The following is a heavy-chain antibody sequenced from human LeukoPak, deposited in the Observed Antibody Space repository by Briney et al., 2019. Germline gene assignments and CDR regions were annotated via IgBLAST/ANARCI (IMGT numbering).Heavy chain of an antibody. J-gene: IGHJ4*02. D-gene: IGHD3-22*01. Sequence: GSLRLSCAASGFTFSSYVMHWVRQAPGKGLEWGAVISYGGSNKYYADSVKGRFTISRDNSKNTLYLQMNSLRAEDTAVYYCAKDSEGYDYWGQGTLVTVSS. CDR3: AKDSEGYDY. CDR1: GFTFSSYV. V-gene: IGHV3-30*18. CDR2: ISYGGSNK.